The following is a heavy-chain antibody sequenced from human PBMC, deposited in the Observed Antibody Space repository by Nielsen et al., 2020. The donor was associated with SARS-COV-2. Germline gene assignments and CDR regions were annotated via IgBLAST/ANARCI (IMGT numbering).Heavy chain of an antibody. CDR1: GASISSSSNY. V-gene: IGHV4-39*02. D-gene: IGHD2-15*01. Sequence: SETLFLTCNVSGASISSSSNYWGWLRQSPGKGLEWIGCVNYGRNSDYNLSLKSPLSISVDTSKNHLSLTLISLTAADTAVYYCARQSSPFYRPKYFDYWGQGPQVTVSS. CDR2: VNYGRNS. J-gene: IGHJ4*02. CDR3: ARQSSPFYRPKYFDY.